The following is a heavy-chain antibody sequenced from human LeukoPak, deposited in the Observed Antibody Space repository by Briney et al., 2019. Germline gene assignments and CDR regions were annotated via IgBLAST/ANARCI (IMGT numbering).Heavy chain of an antibody. CDR3: ARGDRSYGYVY. Sequence: PSETLSLTCAVCGGSFSGYYWSWIRQPPGKGLEWIGEINHSGSTNYNPSLKSRVTISVDTSKNQFSLKLSSVTAADTAVYYCARGDRSYGYVYWGQGTLVTVSS. CDR2: INHSGST. J-gene: IGHJ4*02. CDR1: GGSFSGYY. V-gene: IGHV4-34*01. D-gene: IGHD5-18*01.